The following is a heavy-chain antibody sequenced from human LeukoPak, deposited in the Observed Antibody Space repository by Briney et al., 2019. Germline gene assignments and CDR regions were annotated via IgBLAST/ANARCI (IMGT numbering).Heavy chain of an antibody. CDR2: ISPSGNT. CDR3: ARRVRSADYRLDY. D-gene: IGHD4-11*01. J-gene: IGHJ4*02. CDR1: GVSISSSNSY. V-gene: IGHV4-39*07. Sequence: SETLSLTCTVSGVSISSSNSYWGWIRQPPGKSLEWVGEISPSGNTQYNPSLKSRVTISLDASKSQFYLKLNSVTAADTAVYYCARRVRSADYRLDYWGQGTLVTVSS.